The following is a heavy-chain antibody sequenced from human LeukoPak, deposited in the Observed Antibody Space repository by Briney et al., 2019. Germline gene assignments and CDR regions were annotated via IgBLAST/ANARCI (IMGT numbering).Heavy chain of an antibody. V-gene: IGHV3-23*01. D-gene: IGHD3-10*01. Sequence: GGSLRLSCAASGFTFSSYAMSWVRQAPGKGLEWVSAISGSGGSTYYADSVKGRFTISRDNSKNTLYLQMNSLRAENTAVYYCAKGQWFGESSRGMDVWGQGTTVTVSS. CDR1: GFTFSSYA. J-gene: IGHJ6*02. CDR2: ISGSGGST. CDR3: AKGQWFGESSRGMDV.